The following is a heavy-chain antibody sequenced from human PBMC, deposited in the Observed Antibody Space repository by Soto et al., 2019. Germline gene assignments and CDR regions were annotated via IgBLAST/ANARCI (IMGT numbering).Heavy chain of an antibody. J-gene: IGHJ4*02. D-gene: IGHD6-19*01. CDR2: IYYSGST. CDR3: AREYSGWAFDY. CDR1: GDSITNYY. V-gene: IGHV4-59*01. Sequence: LSLTCTVSGDSITNYYWSWIRQPPGKGLEWIGYIYYSGSTNYNPSLKSRVTISVDTSKNHFSLKLSSLTAADTAVYYCAREYSGWAFDYWGQGTLVTVSS.